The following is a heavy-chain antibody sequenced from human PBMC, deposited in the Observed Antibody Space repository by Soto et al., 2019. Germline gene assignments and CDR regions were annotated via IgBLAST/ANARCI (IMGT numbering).Heavy chain of an antibody. Sequence: GASVKVSCKASGGTFSSYAISWVRQAPGQGLEWMGGIIPIFGTANYAQKFQGRVTITADKSTSTAYMELSSLRSEDTAVYYCAIRYSGYSSSWPANWGQGTLVTVSS. CDR3: AIRYSGYSSSWPAN. J-gene: IGHJ4*02. CDR2: IIPIFGTA. CDR1: GGTFSSYA. D-gene: IGHD6-13*01. V-gene: IGHV1-69*06.